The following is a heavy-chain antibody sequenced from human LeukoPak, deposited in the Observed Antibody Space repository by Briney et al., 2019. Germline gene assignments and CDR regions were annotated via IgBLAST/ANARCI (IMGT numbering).Heavy chain of an antibody. J-gene: IGHJ4*02. CDR1: GFSFSSYA. CDR2: ISSSGGSP. CDR3: ADLGTTYYYDRSTY. V-gene: IGHV3-23*01. Sequence: GGSLRLSCAVSGFSFSSYAMSWVRQAPGKGLEWVSGISSSGGSPYYADSVQGRFTISRDNSKNTLFLQMTGLRAEDTAVYYCADLGTTYYYDRSTYWGQGTLVAVSS. D-gene: IGHD3-22*01.